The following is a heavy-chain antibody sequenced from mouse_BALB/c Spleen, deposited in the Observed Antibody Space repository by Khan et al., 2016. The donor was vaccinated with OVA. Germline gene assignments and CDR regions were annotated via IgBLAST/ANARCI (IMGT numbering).Heavy chain of an antibody. V-gene: IGHV2-3*01. CDR1: GLSLTNYG. CDR3: AIIYVGYYWFAY. D-gene: IGHD2-3*01. Sequence: QVQLKESGPGLVAPSQSLSITCTVSGLSLTNYGISWIRQPPGKGLEWLGVIWGDGSTNYHSALIYRLSINKENSKSQVFLKLNSLQTEDSSSYFCAIIYVGYYWFAYWGQGTLVTVSA. CDR2: IWGDGST. J-gene: IGHJ3*01.